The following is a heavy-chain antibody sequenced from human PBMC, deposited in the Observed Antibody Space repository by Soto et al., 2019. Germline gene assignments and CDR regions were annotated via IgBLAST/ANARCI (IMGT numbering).Heavy chain of an antibody. J-gene: IGHJ4*02. CDR1: GFTFSSYA. Sequence: GGSLRLSCAASGFTFSSYAMSWVRQAPGKGLEWVSAISGSGGSTYYAASVKGRCTISRDNSKNTLYLKMNSLRAGDTAVYYCAKDFLHYDILTGYYNGRYFDYWGQGTLVTVSS. V-gene: IGHV3-23*01. D-gene: IGHD3-9*01. CDR3: AKDFLHYDILTGYYNGRYFDY. CDR2: ISGSGGST.